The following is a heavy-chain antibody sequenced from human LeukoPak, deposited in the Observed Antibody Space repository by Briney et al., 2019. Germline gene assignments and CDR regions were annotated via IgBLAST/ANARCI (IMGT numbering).Heavy chain of an antibody. CDR3: AREMPDYYGSGTRVDYYYYMDV. D-gene: IGHD3-10*01. Sequence: PGGSLRLSCAPSGFTFSNYGIHWVRQAPGKGLEWVAVISYDGSNKYYADSVKGRFTISRDHSKNTLYLQMNSLRAEDTAVYYCAREMPDYYGSGTRVDYYYYMDVWGKGTTVTISS. V-gene: IGHV3-30*03. J-gene: IGHJ6*03. CDR1: GFTFSNYG. CDR2: ISYDGSNK.